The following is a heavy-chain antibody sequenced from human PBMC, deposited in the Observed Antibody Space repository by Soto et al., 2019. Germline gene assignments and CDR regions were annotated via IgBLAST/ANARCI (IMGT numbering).Heavy chain of an antibody. CDR3: ARAPLSRAPADEYFQP. Sequence: QVQLVESGGGVVQPGRSLRLSCAASGFTFSSYGMHWVRQAPGKGLEWVAVIWYDGSNKYYADSVKGRFTISRDNSKNTRYLQMISLRAEDTAVYYCARAPLSRAPADEYFQPWGPGTLVTVSS. CDR1: GFTFSSYG. J-gene: IGHJ1*01. CDR2: IWYDGSNK. V-gene: IGHV3-33*01.